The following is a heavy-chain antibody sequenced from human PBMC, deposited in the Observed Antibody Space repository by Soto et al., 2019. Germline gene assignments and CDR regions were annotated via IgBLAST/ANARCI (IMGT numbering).Heavy chain of an antibody. J-gene: IGHJ5*02. CDR1: GGTFSSYA. Sequence: SVKVSCKASGGTFSSYAISWVRQAPGQGLEWMGGIIPIFGTANYAQKFQGRVTITADESTSTAYMELSSLRSEDTAVYYCARDPGYSYGPNWFAPWGQGTLVTVSS. CDR3: ARDPGYSYGPNWFAP. D-gene: IGHD5-18*01. CDR2: IIPIFGTA. V-gene: IGHV1-69*13.